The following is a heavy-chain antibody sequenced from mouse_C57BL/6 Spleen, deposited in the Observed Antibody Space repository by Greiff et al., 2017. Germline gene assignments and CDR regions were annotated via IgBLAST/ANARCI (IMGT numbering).Heavy chain of an antibody. V-gene: IGHV5-17*01. J-gene: IGHJ4*01. CDR2: ISSGSSTI. CDR3: ARPGIYDMDY. CDR1: GFTFSDYG. Sequence: EVKLMESGGGLVKPGGSLKLSCAASGFTFSDYGMHWVRQAPEKGLEWVAYISSGSSTIYYADTVKGRFTISRDNAKNTLFLQMSSLRSEDTAMYESARPGIYDMDYWGQGTSVTVSS.